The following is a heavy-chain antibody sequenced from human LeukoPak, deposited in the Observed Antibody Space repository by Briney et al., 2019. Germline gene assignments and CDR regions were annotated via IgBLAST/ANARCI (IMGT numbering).Heavy chain of an antibody. CDR2: INPNSGGT. D-gene: IGHD6-19*01. CDR1: GYTFTSYG. J-gene: IGHJ5*02. CDR3: ARSDTGIAVAGTSGLSWFDP. V-gene: IGHV1-2*02. Sequence: ASVTVSCKASGYTFTSYGISWVRQAPGQGLEWMGWINPNSGGTNYAQKFQGRVTMTRDTSISTAYMELSRLRSDDTAVYYCARSDTGIAVAGTSGLSWFDPWGQGTLVTVSS.